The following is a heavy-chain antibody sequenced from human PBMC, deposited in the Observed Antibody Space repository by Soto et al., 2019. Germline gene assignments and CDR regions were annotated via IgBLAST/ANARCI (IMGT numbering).Heavy chain of an antibody. CDR3: ARVTLGSVVPAANFDY. J-gene: IGHJ4*02. Sequence: SETLSLTCTVSGGSISSGGYYWSWIRQHPGKGLEWIGYIYYSGSTYYNPSLKSRVTISVDTSKNQFSLKLSSVTAADTAVYYCARVTLGSVVPAANFDYWGQGTLVTVSS. V-gene: IGHV4-31*03. CDR2: IYYSGST. CDR1: GGSISSGGYY. D-gene: IGHD2-2*01.